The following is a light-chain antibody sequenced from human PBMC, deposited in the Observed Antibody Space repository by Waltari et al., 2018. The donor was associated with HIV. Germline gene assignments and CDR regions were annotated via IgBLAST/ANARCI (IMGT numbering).Light chain of an antibody. CDR1: QSIGSR. CDR2: GAS. Sequence: EIVMTQSPATLSVSPGERATLSCRASQSIGSRLAWYQQKPGQAPRLLIYGASTRATGIPAMISGSGSGTDFTLTISSLQSEDVAVYYCQQYNSWPPYTFGQGTKLEIK. J-gene: IGKJ2*01. CDR3: QQYNSWPPYT. V-gene: IGKV3-15*01.